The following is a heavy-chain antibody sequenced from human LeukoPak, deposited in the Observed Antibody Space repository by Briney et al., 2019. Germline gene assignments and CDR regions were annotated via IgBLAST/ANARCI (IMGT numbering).Heavy chain of an antibody. V-gene: IGHV1-69*05. CDR3: AREFGAHGAFDI. J-gene: IGHJ3*02. CDR1: GGTFSSYA. D-gene: IGHD4/OR15-4a*01. Sequence: ASAKVSCKASGGTFSSYAISWVRQAPGQGLEWMGGIIPIFGTANYAQKFQGRVTITTDESTSTAYMELSSLRSEDTAVYYCAREFGAHGAFDIWGQGTMVTVSS. CDR2: IIPIFGTA.